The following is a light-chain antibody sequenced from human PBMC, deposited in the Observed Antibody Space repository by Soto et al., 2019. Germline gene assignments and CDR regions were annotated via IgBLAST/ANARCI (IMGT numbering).Light chain of an antibody. CDR3: QHSNCLLEA. V-gene: IGKV1-39*01. J-gene: IGKJ1*01. CDR1: QGIGTY. Sequence: DIERTQSNSSLPASVGDRISITCRSSQGIGTYLSWYQQKPGKAPKLLIYGASNLQSGVPSRFSGSGSETGFTLTIICLQPDDCATDYCQHSNCLLEAFAQGTRVDIK. CDR2: GAS.